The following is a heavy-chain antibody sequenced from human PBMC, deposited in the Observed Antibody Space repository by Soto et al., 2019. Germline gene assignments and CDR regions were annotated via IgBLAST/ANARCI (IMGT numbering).Heavy chain of an antibody. D-gene: IGHD6-6*01. V-gene: IGHV4-4*07. Sequence: KPSETLSLTCTVSGGSISGYYWSWIRQPAGKGLEWIGRIYTTGSTIYNPSLRSRVTMSVDTSKNQFSLKLSSVTAADTAVYYCARDPLEGGWAARPGSWFDPWGQGTLVTVSS. CDR3: ARDPLEGGWAARPGSWFDP. J-gene: IGHJ5*02. CDR1: GGSISGYY. CDR2: IYTTGST.